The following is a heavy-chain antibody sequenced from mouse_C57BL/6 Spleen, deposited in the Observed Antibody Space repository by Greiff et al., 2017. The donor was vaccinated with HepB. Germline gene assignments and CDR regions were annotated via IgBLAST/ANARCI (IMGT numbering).Heavy chain of an antibody. CDR1: GFTFSSYG. CDR3: ARPSSPWYFDV. V-gene: IGHV5-6*01. J-gene: IGHJ1*03. D-gene: IGHD1-1*01. Sequence: EVQVVESGGDLVKPGGSLKLSCAASGFTFSSYGMSWVRQTPDKRLEWVATISSGGSYTYYPDSVKGRFTISRDNAKNTLYLQMSSLKSEDTAMYYCARPSSPWYFDVWGTGTTVTVSS. CDR2: ISSGGSYT.